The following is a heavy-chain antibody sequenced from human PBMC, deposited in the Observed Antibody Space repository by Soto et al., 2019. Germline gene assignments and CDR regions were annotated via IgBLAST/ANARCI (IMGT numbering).Heavy chain of an antibody. V-gene: IGHV4-30-2*01. D-gene: IGHD5-18*01. CDR2: IYHSGST. Sequence: SETLSLTCAVSGGSISSGGYSWSWIRQPPGKGLEWIGYIYHSGSTYYNPSLKSRVTISVDRSKNQFSLKLSSVTAADTAVYYCARDNGYSYRYILAHWGQGTLVPVSS. CDR1: GGSISSGGYS. J-gene: IGHJ4*02. CDR3: ARDNGYSYRYILAH.